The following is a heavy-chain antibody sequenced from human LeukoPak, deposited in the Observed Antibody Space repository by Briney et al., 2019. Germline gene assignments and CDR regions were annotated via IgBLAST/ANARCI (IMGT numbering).Heavy chain of an antibody. Sequence: GGSLRLSCAASGFTFSSYWMHWVRQAPGKGLEWVSVIYSGGSTYYADSVKGRFTISRDNSKNTLYLQMNSLRAEDTAVYYCAGQQWLVLDDYYGMDVWGQGTTVTVSS. CDR3: AGQQWLVLDDYYGMDV. V-gene: IGHV3-53*01. CDR1: GFTFSSYW. D-gene: IGHD6-19*01. J-gene: IGHJ6*02. CDR2: IYSGGST.